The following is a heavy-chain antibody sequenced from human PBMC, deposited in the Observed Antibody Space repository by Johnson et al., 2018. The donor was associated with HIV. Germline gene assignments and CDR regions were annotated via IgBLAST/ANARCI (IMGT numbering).Heavy chain of an antibody. J-gene: IGHJ3*02. CDR1: GFTFSRCG. V-gene: IGHV3-30*03. D-gene: IGHD5-24*01. CDR2: ISYDGNNK. Sequence: QVQLVESGGGVVQPGRSLRLSCIASGFTFSRCGMHWVRQAPGKGLEWVALISYDGNNKYYTDSVKGRFTISRDNSKNTLYLQMNRLRAEDTAVYYCAREWLYGFDIWGQGTMVTVSS. CDR3: AREWLYGFDI.